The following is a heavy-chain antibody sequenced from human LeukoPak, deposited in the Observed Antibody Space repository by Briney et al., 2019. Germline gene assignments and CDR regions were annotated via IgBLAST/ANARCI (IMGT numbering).Heavy chain of an antibody. CDR2: IYYSGST. Sequence: PSETLSLTCTVSGGSISSSSYYWGWIRRPPWKGLEWIGSIYYSGSTYYNPSLKSRVTISVDTSKNQFSLKLSSVTAADTAVYYCARLSPALRLAQQGVDYWGQGTLVTVSS. J-gene: IGHJ4*02. V-gene: IGHV4-39*01. CDR1: GGSISSSSYY. D-gene: IGHD6-13*01. CDR3: ARLSPALRLAQQGVDY.